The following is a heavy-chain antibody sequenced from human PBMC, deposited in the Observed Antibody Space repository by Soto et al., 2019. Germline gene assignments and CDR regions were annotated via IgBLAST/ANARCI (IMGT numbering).Heavy chain of an antibody. CDR1: GGSFSGYY. D-gene: IGHD3-3*01. J-gene: IGHJ3*02. V-gene: IGHV4-34*01. CDR2: INHSGST. CDR3: ARAGSTRSIFGVVIWRAFDI. Sequence: SETLSLTCAVYGGSFSGYYWSWIRQPPGKGLEWIGEINHSGSTNYNPSLKSRVTISVDTSKNQFSLKLSSVTVADTAVYYCARAGSTRSIFGVVIWRAFDIWGQGTMVTVSS.